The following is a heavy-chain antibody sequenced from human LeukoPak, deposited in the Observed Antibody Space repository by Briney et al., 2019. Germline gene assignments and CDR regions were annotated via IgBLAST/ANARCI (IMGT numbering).Heavy chain of an antibody. Sequence: ASVEISCSTSGYTFTCYYMDLVRQAPGQGPGWMGWINPNRGDTNHAQKFQGRVTETRDTSISTANMELSRLRSDDAAVYYWARAAREDAIDIWGQGATGTASS. CDR2: INPNRGDT. CDR3: ARAAREDAIDI. V-gene: IGHV1-2*02. J-gene: IGHJ6*02. D-gene: IGHD6-25*01. CDR1: GYTFTCYY.